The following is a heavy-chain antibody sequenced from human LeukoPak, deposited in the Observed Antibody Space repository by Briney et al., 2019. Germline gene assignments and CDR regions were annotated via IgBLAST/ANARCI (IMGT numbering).Heavy chain of an antibody. J-gene: IGHJ6*02. V-gene: IGHV4-4*08. CDR1: GVSISNYY. CDR2: FYYCGST. CDR3: AREEAAAGTPYYYGMDV. Sequence: SEALSLTCTVSGVSISNYYWSWIRPPPGKGLEWIGYFYYCGSTNYNPSLKSRVTISVDTSKNQFSLKLSSVTAADTAVYYCAREEAAAGTPYYYGMDVWGQGTTVTVSS. D-gene: IGHD6-13*01.